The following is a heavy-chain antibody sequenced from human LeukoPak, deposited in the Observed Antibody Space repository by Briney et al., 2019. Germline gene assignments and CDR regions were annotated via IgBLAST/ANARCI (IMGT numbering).Heavy chain of an antibody. V-gene: IGHV1-18*01. Sequence: ASVKVSCKASGYTFTSYGIILVRQAPGQGLEWMGWISAYNGNTSYAQELQGRVTMTTDTSTSTAYMELRSLRSDDTAVYYCARDCPQGYDFWSGLDYYYGMDVWGQGTTVTVSS. CDR2: ISAYNGNT. J-gene: IGHJ6*02. CDR3: ARDCPQGYDFWSGLDYYYGMDV. CDR1: GYTFTSYG. D-gene: IGHD3-3*01.